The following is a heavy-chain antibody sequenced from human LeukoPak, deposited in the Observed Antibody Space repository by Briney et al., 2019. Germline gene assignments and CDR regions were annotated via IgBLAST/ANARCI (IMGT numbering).Heavy chain of an antibody. V-gene: IGHV3-15*01. D-gene: IGHD2-21*02. CDR3: TTGGDIVVVTAYFDP. Sequence: GGSLRLSCAASGFTFSNAWMSWVRQAPGKGLEWVGRIKSKTDGGTTDYAAPVKGRFTISRDDSKNTLYLQMNSLKTEDTAVYYCTTGGDIVVVTAYFDPWGQGTLVTVSS. CDR1: GFTFSNAW. CDR2: IKSKTDGGTT. J-gene: IGHJ5*02.